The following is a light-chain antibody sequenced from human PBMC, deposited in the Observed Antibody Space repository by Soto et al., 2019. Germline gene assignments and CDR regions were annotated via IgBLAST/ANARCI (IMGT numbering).Light chain of an antibody. CDR1: QSINNY. V-gene: IGKV1-39*01. CDR2: AAS. Sequence: DVQMTQSPSSLPPSVGDRGTFTCRASQSINNYVNWYQQRPGKAPKLLTHAASSLQGRVPLRCSSSGAVTDFTLTISSLTAESFATYYCQQTYRIPITFGQGTRLEIK. CDR3: QQTYRIPIT. J-gene: IGKJ5*01.